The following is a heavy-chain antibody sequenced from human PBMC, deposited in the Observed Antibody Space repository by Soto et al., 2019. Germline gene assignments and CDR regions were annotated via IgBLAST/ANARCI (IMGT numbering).Heavy chain of an antibody. J-gene: IGHJ4*02. Sequence: QLRLQESGPGLLKPSETLSLTCSVSGASTSSTFHYWGWIRQPPGKGLEWLGSLSHSGNTHYNPSLKSGLFSSADNSKSQFSLTLTTVTPADTAVYFCARHMDYNILTGYFDWGQGTLVTVSS. D-gene: IGHD3-9*01. V-gene: IGHV4-39*01. CDR1: GASTSSTFHY. CDR3: ARHMDYNILTGYFD. CDR2: LSHSGNT.